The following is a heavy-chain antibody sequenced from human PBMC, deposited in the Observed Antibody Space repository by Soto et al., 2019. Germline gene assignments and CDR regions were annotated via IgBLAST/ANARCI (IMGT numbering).Heavy chain of an antibody. CDR2: SKSDGSYT. CDR3: ATWGSGYFTY. V-gene: IGHV3-74*01. D-gene: IGHD3-22*01. Sequence: EVQLVESGGGLVQPGGYLRLSCAASGFTFNTYWMQWVRQAPGKGLVWVSRSKSDGSYTNYADSVKGRFTISRDNAKNTLFLPMNSLGAEDTAVYYCATWGSGYFTYWGQGTLVTVSS. CDR1: GFTFNTYW. J-gene: IGHJ4*02.